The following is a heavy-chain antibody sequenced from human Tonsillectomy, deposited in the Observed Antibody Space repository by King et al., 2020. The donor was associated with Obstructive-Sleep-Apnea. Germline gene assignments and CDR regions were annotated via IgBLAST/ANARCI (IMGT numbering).Heavy chain of an antibody. D-gene: IGHD6-13*01. J-gene: IGHJ5*02. CDR1: GGSISSSSYY. CDR3: ARHEGIAAAGMNWFDP. Sequence: LQLQESGPGLVKPSETLSLTCTVSGGSISSSSYYWGWIRQPPGKGLEWIGSIYYSGGTYYNPSLNSRVTISVDTSKNQFSLKLCIVAAADTAVYYCARHEGIAAAGMNWFDPWGQGTLVTVSS. CDR2: IYYSGGT. V-gene: IGHV4-39*01.